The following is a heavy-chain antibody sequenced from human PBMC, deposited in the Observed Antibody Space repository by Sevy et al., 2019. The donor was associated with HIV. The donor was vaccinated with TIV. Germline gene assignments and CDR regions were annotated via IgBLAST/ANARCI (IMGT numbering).Heavy chain of an antibody. V-gene: IGHV4-59*08. D-gene: IGHD1-26*01. CDR3: AGENAWGRGYS. CDR1: SGSITSLY. CDR2: IYYNGHI. Sequence: SETLSLTCTVSSGSITSLYWNWIPEPPGKGLEWIANIYYNGHINYNPSLKSRVTLSLDTSKNQFSLRLSSVTAADTAMYYCAGENAWGRGYSWGQGTLVTVSS. J-gene: IGHJ4*02.